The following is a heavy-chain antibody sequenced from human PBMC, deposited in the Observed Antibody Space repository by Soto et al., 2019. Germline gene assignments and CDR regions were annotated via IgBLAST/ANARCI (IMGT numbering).Heavy chain of an antibody. Sequence: QLQLQESGPGLVKPSETLSLTCTVSGGSISSSSYYWGWIRQPPGKGLEWIGSIYYSGSTYYNPSLKSRVTISVDTSKNQFSLKLSSVTAADTAVYYCASRAAVAGGYYFDYWGQGTLVTVSS. CDR3: ASRAAVAGGYYFDY. CDR1: GGSISSSSYY. J-gene: IGHJ4*02. CDR2: IYYSGST. D-gene: IGHD6-19*01. V-gene: IGHV4-39*01.